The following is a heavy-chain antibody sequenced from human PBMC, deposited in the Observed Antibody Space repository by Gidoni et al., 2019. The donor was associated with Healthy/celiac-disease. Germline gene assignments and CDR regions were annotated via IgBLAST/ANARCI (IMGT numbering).Heavy chain of an antibody. V-gene: IGHV4-61*02. Sequence: QVQLQESGPGLVKPSQTLSLTCTVSGGSISSGSYYWSWIRQPARKGLEWIGRIYTSGSTNYNPSLKSRVTMSVDTSKNQFSLKLSSVTAADTAVYYCARSGGVSRDYVWGSYRRVKDYYYYMDVWGKGTTVTVSS. CDR3: ARSGGVSRDYVWGSYRRVKDYYYYMDV. D-gene: IGHD3-16*02. J-gene: IGHJ6*03. CDR1: GGSISSGSYY. CDR2: IYTSGST.